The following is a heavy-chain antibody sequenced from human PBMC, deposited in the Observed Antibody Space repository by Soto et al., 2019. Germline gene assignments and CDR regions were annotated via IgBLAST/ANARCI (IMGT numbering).Heavy chain of an antibody. V-gene: IGHV2-5*02. Sequence: QITLKEAGPTLVKPTQTLTMTCTFSGFSLNTSGGGVGWIRQPPGKALEGLALIYWDDDKRYSPALKTRLTIAKESSTSQAVLTMTNLAPGDTATAYCALHYGDPPTCFFGFDVWGQGTTVTFSS. D-gene: IGHD4-17*01. CDR3: ALHYGDPPTCFFGFDV. J-gene: IGHJ6*02. CDR2: IYWDDDK. CDR1: GFSLNTSGGG.